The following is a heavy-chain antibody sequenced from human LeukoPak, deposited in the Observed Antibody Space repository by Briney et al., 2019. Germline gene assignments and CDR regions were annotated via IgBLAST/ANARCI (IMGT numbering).Heavy chain of an antibody. Sequence: PSETLSLTCAVYGGSFSNYYWSWVRQSPGKGLEWIGEINQSGSTNYNPSLKSRVTVSVDTSKNQFSLVLNSVTAADTAVYYCARTGYCSSASCSVVKQWLVRVYFDYWGRGTLVTVSS. V-gene: IGHV4-34*01. J-gene: IGHJ4*02. CDR3: ARTGYCSSASCSVVKQWLVRVYFDY. CDR2: INQSGST. D-gene: IGHD2-2*01. CDR1: GGSFSNYY.